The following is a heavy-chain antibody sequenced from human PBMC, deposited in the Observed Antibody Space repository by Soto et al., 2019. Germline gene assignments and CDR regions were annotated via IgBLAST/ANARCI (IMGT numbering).Heavy chain of an antibody. J-gene: IGHJ5*02. V-gene: IGHV1-18*01. Sequence: GASVKVSCKASGYTFTSFGISWVRQAPGQGLKWMGWINTYNGHTNYAQNLQGWVTMTTDTSTTTAYMELRSLRSDDTAVYYCARDRGYCSGGTCTYDWFDPWGQGTLVTVSS. CDR3: ARDRGYCSGGTCTYDWFDP. CDR2: INTYNGHT. D-gene: IGHD2-15*01. CDR1: GYTFTSFG.